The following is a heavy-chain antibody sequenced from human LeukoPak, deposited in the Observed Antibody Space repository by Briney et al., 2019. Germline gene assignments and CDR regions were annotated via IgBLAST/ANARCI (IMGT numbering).Heavy chain of an antibody. D-gene: IGHD3-10*01. CDR1: GGSFSGYY. V-gene: IGHV4-34*01. CDR3: ARIFGSGSYFSPHNWFDP. Sequence: SETLSLTCAVYGGSFSGYYWSWIRQPPGKGLEWIGEINHSGSTNYNPSLKSRVTISVDTSKNQFSLKLSSVSAADTAVYYCARIFGSGSYFSPHNWFDPWGQGTLVTVSS. J-gene: IGHJ5*02. CDR2: INHSGST.